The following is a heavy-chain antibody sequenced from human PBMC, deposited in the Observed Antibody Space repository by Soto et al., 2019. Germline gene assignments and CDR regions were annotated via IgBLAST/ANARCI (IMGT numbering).Heavy chain of an antibody. CDR2: ISGSGGST. CDR3: ASGLVYCSRTSCYIWFDY. D-gene: IGHD2-2*02. J-gene: IGHJ4*02. V-gene: IGHV3-23*01. Sequence: GGSLRLSCAASGFTFSTYAMRWVRQDPGKGLEWVSAISGSGGSTYYADPVKGRFTISRDNSKNTLYLQMNRLRAEDTAVHYCASGLVYCSRTSCYIWFDYWGQGTLVTVS. CDR1: GFTFSTYA.